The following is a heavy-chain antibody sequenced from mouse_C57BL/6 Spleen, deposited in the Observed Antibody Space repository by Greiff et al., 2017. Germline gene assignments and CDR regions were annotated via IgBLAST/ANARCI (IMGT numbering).Heavy chain of an antibody. CDR3: ERHEDDDGYYEGYWYFDV. V-gene: IGHV1-62-2*01. D-gene: IGHD2-3*01. J-gene: IGHJ1*03. Sequence: VKLQESGAELVKPGASVKLSCKASGYTFTEYTIHWVKQRSGQGLEWIGWFYPGSGSIKYNEKFKDKATLTADKSSSTVYMELSRLTSVDSAVYFCERHEDDDGYYEGYWYFDVWGTGTTVTVSS. CDR1: GYTFTEYT. CDR2: FYPGSGSI.